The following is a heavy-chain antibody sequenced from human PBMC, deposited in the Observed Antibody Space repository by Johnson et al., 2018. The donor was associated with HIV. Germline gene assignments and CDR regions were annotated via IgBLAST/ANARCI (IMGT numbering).Heavy chain of an antibody. CDR1: GFTFSDYY. CDR2: IYSDGGT. CDR3: ARRGNYLADAFDI. V-gene: IGHV3-66*01. D-gene: IGHD1-7*01. Sequence: EVQLVESGGGWVKPGGSLRLSCAASGFTFSDYYMSWIRQAPGKGLEWVSVIYSDGGTYYADSVQGRFTLSRDNSQNTLYLQMNSLRAEDTAVYYCARRGNYLADAFDIWGQGTMVTVSS. J-gene: IGHJ3*02.